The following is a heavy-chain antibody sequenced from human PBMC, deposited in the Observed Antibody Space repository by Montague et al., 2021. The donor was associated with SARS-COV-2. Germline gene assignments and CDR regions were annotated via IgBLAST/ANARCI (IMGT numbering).Heavy chain of an antibody. CDR3: ARETMTADAFDI. J-gene: IGHJ3*02. V-gene: IGHV4-59*02. CDR1: GASVGSTD. Sequence: SETLSLTCTVSGASVGSTDWGWIRQSPGKGLELMGYCYSVGSTNYNPSLKSRATISRDTSKNQFSLSVRSVTAADTAVYYCARETMTADAFDIWGQGTLVTVSS. CDR2: CYSVGST. D-gene: IGHD1-14*01.